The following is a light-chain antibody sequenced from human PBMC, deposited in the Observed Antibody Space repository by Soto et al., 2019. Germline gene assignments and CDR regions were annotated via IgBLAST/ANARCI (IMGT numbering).Light chain of an antibody. J-gene: IGKJ1*01. V-gene: IGKV1-5*03. CDR3: QQYINRWT. CDR2: KAS. CDR1: QSISIW. Sequence: DIQMTQSPSTLYASVGDRVTITCRASQSISIWLAWYQQKPGKAPNLLIYKASSLESGVPSSFSGSGSGTEFTLTISSLQTDDFATYYCQQYINRWTFGQGIKVEIK.